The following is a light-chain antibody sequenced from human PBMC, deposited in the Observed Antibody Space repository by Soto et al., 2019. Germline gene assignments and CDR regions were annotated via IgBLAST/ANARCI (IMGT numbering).Light chain of an antibody. CDR2: DVS. V-gene: IGLV2-14*01. Sequence: QSALTQPPSASGSPGQSVTISCTGTSSDVGAYIFVAWYQHNPGKAPKLMIYDVSNRPSGVSSRFSGSKSGNTASLSISGLQTEDEANYYCSSFTTSSTLVFGTGTKVTVL. CDR1: SSDVGAYIF. J-gene: IGLJ1*01. CDR3: SSFTTSSTLV.